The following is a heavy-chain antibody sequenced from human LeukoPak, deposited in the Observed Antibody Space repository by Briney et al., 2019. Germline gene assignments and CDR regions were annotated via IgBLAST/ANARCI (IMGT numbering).Heavy chain of an antibody. CDR2: ISSSSSNI. D-gene: IGHD2-8*02. CDR1: GFTFSSYT. CDR3: ARVVPGTGFFY. V-gene: IGHV3-21*01. Sequence: GGSLRLSCAASGFTFSSYTMNWVRQAPGKGLEWVSSISSSSSNIYYADSVKGRFTISRDNAKNSLYLQMNSLRAEATAVYYCARVVPGTGFFYWGQGTLVTVSS. J-gene: IGHJ4*02.